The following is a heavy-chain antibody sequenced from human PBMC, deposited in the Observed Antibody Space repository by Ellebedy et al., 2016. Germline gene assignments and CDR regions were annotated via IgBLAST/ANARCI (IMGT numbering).Heavy chain of an antibody. D-gene: IGHD6-19*01. CDR2: IIPIFGTA. Sequence: SVKVSCXASGGTFSSYAISWVRQAPGQGLEWMGGIIPIFGTANYAQKFQGRVTITADESTSTAYMELSSLRSEDTAVYYCARGSPRGIAVAGYFDYWGQGTLVTVSS. V-gene: IGHV1-69*13. CDR3: ARGSPRGIAVAGYFDY. CDR1: GGTFSSYA. J-gene: IGHJ4*02.